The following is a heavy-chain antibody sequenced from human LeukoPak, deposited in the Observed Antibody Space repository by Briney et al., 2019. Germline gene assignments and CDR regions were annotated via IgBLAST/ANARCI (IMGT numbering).Heavy chain of an antibody. D-gene: IGHD2-15*01. V-gene: IGHV3-23*01. Sequence: PGGSLRLSCAASGFTFSSYAMSWVRQAPGKGLEWVSAISGSGGSTYYADSVRGRFTISRDNSKNTLSLQINSKNTLSLQINSLRAEDTAVYYCAKGGSGGSCYNQLHYWGQGTLVTVSS. CDR1: GFTFSSYA. CDR3: AKGGSGGSCYNQLHY. CDR2: ISGSGGST. J-gene: IGHJ4*02.